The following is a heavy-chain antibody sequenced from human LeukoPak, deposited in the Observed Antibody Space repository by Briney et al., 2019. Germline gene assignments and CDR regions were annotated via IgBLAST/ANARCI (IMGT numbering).Heavy chain of an antibody. D-gene: IGHD3-10*01. CDR3: VKDWRYYGSGSYTDAFYI. J-gene: IGHJ3*02. CDR2: IRSNGGST. V-gene: IGHV3-64D*09. CDR1: GFTFSSYA. Sequence: GGSLRDSCSASGFTFSSYAMHGVRPAPGRGLEYVSAIRSNGGSTYYADSVKGRFTISRDNSKNTLYLQMSSMRAEDTAVYYCVKDWRYYGSGSYTDAFYIWGQGKTVTVSS.